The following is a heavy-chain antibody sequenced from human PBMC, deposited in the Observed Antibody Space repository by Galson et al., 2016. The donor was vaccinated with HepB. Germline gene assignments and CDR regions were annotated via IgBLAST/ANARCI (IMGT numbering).Heavy chain of an antibody. Sequence: SLRLSCAASGFTFSSYGMHWVRQAPGKGLEWVTVISYDGSNKHYADSVKGRFTISRDNSKNTLYLQMNSLRGEDTAVYYCARESSRGDLMDYWGQGTLVTASS. CDR2: ISYDGSNK. CDR1: GFTFSSYG. V-gene: IGHV3-30*03. CDR3: ARESSRGDLMDY. J-gene: IGHJ4*02. D-gene: IGHD2-8*01.